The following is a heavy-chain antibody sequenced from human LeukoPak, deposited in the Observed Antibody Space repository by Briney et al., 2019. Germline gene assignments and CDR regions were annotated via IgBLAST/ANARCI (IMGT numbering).Heavy chain of an antibody. D-gene: IGHD3-9*01. CDR2: ISGSGGST. J-gene: IGHJ4*02. V-gene: IGHV3-23*01. Sequence: GALRLPCAASGFTFSSYAMSWVRQAPGKGLEWVSAISGSGGSTYYADSVKGRFTISRDNSKNTLYLQMNSLRAEDTAVYYCAKVSTGGTYYFDYWGQGTLVTVSS. CDR3: AKVSTGGTYYFDY. CDR1: GFTFSSYA.